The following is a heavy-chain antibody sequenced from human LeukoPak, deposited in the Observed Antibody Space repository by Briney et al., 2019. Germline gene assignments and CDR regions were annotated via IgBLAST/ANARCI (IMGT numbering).Heavy chain of an antibody. CDR1: GGTFSSYA. J-gene: IGHJ4*02. Sequence: GSSVKVSCKASGGTFSSYAISWVRQAPGQGHEWMGGIIPISGTANYAEKFQGRVTITADESTSTAYMELSSLRSEDTAVYYCASNDIVVVPAAPAKPFDYWGQGALVTVSS. V-gene: IGHV1-69*01. CDR3: ASNDIVVVPAAPAKPFDY. D-gene: IGHD2-2*01. CDR2: IIPISGTA.